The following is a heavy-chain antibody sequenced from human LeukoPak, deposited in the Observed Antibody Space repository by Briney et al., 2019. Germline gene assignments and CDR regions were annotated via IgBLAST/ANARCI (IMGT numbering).Heavy chain of an antibody. CDR2: IIPIFGTA. CDR1: GGTFSSYA. CDR3: AREVAYYFDY. Sequence: AVKVSCKASGGTFSSYAISWVRQAPGQGLEWMGGIIPIFGTANYAQKFQGRVTITADKSTSTAYMELSSLRSEDTAVYYCAREVAYYFDYWGQGTLVTVSS. V-gene: IGHV1-69*06. J-gene: IGHJ4*02.